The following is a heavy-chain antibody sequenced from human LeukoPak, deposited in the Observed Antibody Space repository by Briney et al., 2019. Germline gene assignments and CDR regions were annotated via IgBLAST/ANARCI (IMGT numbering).Heavy chain of an antibody. CDR3: ATHDYGDHGTG. CDR1: GYSISSGYY. D-gene: IGHD4-17*01. CDR2: IYHSGST. J-gene: IGHJ4*02. Sequence: SETLSLTCTVSGYSISSGYYWGWIRQPPGKGLEWIGSIYHSGSTYYNPSLKSRVTISVDTSKNQFSLKLSSVTAADTAVYYCATHDYGDHGTGWGQGTLVTVSS. V-gene: IGHV4-38-2*02.